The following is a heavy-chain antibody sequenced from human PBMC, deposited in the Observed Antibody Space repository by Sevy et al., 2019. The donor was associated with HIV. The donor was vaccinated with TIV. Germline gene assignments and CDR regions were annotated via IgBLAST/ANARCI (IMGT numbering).Heavy chain of an antibody. CDR3: ARDSPGYGGYSY. J-gene: IGHJ4*01. D-gene: IGHD1-26*01. V-gene: IGHV3-7*01. Sequence: GGSLRLSCAASRFTFKTYWMSWVRQAPGKGLEWVGNIKEDGSAKYYADSVRGRFTVSRDNAKNSLYLQMSSMRVEDTAVYYCARDSPGYGGYSYWGQGTLVTVSS. CDR1: RFTFKTYW. CDR2: IKEDGSAK.